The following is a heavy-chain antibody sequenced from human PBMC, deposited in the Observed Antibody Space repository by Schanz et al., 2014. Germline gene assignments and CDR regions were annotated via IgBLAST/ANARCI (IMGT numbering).Heavy chain of an antibody. J-gene: IGHJ6*02. V-gene: IGHV3-21*05. D-gene: IGHD3-10*01. CDR2: ISGTTTYT. CDR1: GFTFSSYA. CDR3: ARLPVGYVSGIWDV. Sequence: VQLLQFGGGVVQPGRSLRLSCAASGFTFSSYAMHGVRQAPGKGLEWVSYISGTTTYTNYADSVKGRFTISRDNAKNSLFLQMNSLRVEDTAVYYCARLPVGYVSGIWDVWGQGTSVTGSS.